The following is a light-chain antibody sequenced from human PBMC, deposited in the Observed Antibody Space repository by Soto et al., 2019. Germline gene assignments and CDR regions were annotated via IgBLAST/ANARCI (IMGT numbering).Light chain of an antibody. CDR2: GAS. CDR1: LSVSSNY. V-gene: IGKV3-20*01. CDR3: QQYGSSGT. J-gene: IGKJ1*01. Sequence: NGFAPAPRTLFFSPGGKTTPSLRASLSVSSNYVAWYQQKPGQAPRLLIYGASSRATGIPDRFSGSGSGTDFTLTISRLEPEDFAVYYCQQYGSSGTFGQGTKVDIK.